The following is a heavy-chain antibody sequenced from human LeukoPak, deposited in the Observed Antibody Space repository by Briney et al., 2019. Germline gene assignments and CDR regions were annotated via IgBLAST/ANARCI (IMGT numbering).Heavy chain of an antibody. D-gene: IGHD3-3*01. CDR1: GFTFSSYA. CDR3: AKVQHYDIWSGSGMDV. CDR2: ISGSGGST. Sequence: PGGSLRLSCAASGFTFSSYAMSWVRQAPGEGLEWVSAISGSGGSTYYADSVKGRFTISRDNSKNTLYLQMNSLRAEDTAVYYCAKVQHYDIWSGSGMDVWGQGTTVTVSS. V-gene: IGHV3-23*01. J-gene: IGHJ6*02.